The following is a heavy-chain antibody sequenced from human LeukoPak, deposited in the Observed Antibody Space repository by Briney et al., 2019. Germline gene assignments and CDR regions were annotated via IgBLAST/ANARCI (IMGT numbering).Heavy chain of an antibody. J-gene: IGHJ4*02. CDR3: ARDAFTGSSSSWYGDY. Sequence: ASVKVSCKASGYTFTGHYMHWVRQAPGQGLEWMGWINPNSGGTKFGQKLQGRVTMTRDTSISTAYMELSGLTSDDTAVYYCARDAFTGSSSSWYGDYWGQGTLVTVSS. CDR1: GYTFTGHY. CDR2: INPNSGGT. D-gene: IGHD6-13*01. V-gene: IGHV1-2*02.